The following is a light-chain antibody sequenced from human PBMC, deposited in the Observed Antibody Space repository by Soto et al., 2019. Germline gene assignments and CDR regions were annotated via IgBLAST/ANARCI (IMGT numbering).Light chain of an antibody. Sequence: QSVLTQPPSASGTPGQRVTFSCSGSSSNIGGNTVSWFQHLPRTAPKLLIFSNSQRPSGVPDRFSGAKSGTSASLAISGLQSEDEANYYCSSFAGSNIWVFGGGTKLTVL. CDR3: SSFAGSNIWV. CDR2: SNS. J-gene: IGLJ3*02. CDR1: SSNIGGNT. V-gene: IGLV1-44*01.